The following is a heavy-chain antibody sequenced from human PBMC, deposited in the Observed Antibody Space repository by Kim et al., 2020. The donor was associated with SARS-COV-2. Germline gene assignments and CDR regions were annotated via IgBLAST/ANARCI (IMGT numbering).Heavy chain of an antibody. D-gene: IGHD3-22*01. J-gene: IGHJ4*02. V-gene: IGHV3-72*01. Sequence: GGSLRLSCVASGITFSDVYIDWVRQAPGKGLEWVGRSRDKANGYTTEYDASVKGRFSISRDGSEKSLFLQMNSLQTEDTAVYYCARGLRGGYYDSNGYHFWGPGTLVTVSP. CDR3: ARGLRGGYYDSNGYHF. CDR1: GITFSDVY. CDR2: SRDKANGYTT.